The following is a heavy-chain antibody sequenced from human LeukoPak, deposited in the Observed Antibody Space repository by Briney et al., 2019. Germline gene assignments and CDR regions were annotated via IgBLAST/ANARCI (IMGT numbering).Heavy chain of an antibody. J-gene: IGHJ6*03. D-gene: IGHD1-20*01. Sequence: ASVKVSCKTSGDTFSSYAISWVRQAPGQGLEWMGGIIPIFGTANYAQKFQGRVTITTDESTSTAYMELSSLRSEDTAVYYCARDARYNSNYYYYMAVGGKGTTLTVPS. CDR1: GDTFSSYA. CDR3: ARDARYNSNYYYYMAV. CDR2: IIPIFGTA. V-gene: IGHV1-69*05.